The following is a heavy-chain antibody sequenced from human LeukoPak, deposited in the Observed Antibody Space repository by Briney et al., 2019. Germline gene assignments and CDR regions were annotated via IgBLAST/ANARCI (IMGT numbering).Heavy chain of an antibody. CDR3: ARLDGYSYGLNYFDF. CDR1: GYSFTSYW. D-gene: IGHD5-18*01. Sequence: GESLKISCKGSGYSFTSYWIGWVRQMPGKGLEWMGIIYPGDSDTRYSPSFQGQVTISADKSISTAYLQWSSLKASDTATYYCARLDGYSYGLNYFDFWGQGTLVTVSS. J-gene: IGHJ4*02. CDR2: IYPGDSDT. V-gene: IGHV5-51*01.